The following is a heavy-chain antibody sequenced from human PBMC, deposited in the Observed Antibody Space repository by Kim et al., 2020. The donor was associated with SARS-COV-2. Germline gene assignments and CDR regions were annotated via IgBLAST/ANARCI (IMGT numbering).Heavy chain of an antibody. CDR3: AKDKVVAAIKSWFGIFDG. CDR2: ISYDGSKE. V-gene: IGHV3-30*18. J-gene: IGHJ2*01. CDR1: GFILNNFG. D-gene: IGHD2-15*01. Sequence: GGSLRLSCAASGFILNNFGMHWARQAPGKGLEWVAFISYDGSKEDYADSVKGRFAMSRDSSENSVYLQMNSLRPEDTALYYCAKDKVVAAIKSWFGIFDGWGRGTLVSVSS.